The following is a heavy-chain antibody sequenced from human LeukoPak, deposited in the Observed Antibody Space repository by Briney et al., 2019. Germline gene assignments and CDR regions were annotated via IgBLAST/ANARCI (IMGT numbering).Heavy chain of an antibody. CDR2: INAGNGNT. V-gene: IGHV1-3*03. J-gene: IGHJ4*02. D-gene: IGHD6-13*01. Sequence: ASVKVSCKASGYTFTSYAMHWVRQAPGQRLEWMGWINAGNGNTKYSQEFQGRVTITRDTSASTAYMELSSLRSEDMAVYYCARAHLYSSHLLFDYWGQGTLVTVSS. CDR1: GYTFTSYA. CDR3: ARAHLYSSHLLFDY.